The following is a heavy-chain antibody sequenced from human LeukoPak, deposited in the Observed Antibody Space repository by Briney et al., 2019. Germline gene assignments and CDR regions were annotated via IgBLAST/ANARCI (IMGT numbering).Heavy chain of an antibody. CDR3: ARDWNYAFDM. CDR2: ISRSSSLI. J-gene: IGHJ3*02. V-gene: IGHV3-48*02. Sequence: GGSLRLSCAASGFTFSSYSMNWVRQAPGKGLEWLSYISRSSSLILYADSVKGRFTISRDNAKNSLYLQMNSLRDEDTAVYYCARDWNYAFDMWGQGTMVTVSP. CDR1: GFTFSSYS. D-gene: IGHD1-1*01.